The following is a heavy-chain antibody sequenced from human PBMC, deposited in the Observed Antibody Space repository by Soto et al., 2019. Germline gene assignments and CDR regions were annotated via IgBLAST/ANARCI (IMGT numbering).Heavy chain of an antibody. CDR3: AGLGDVFDY. V-gene: IGHV4-59*01. J-gene: IGHJ4*02. CDR1: GGSISSYY. Sequence: LSLTCTVSGGSISSYYWSWIRQPPGKGLEWIGYIYYSGSTNYNPSLKSRVTISVDTSKNQFSLKLSSVTAADTAVYYCAGLGDVFDYWGQGTLVTVSS. D-gene: IGHD3-16*01. CDR2: IYYSGST.